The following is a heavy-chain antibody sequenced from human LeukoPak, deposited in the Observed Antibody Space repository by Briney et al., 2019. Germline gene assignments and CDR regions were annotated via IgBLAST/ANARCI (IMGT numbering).Heavy chain of an antibody. CDR1: GGSVSSSSYY. D-gene: IGHD7-27*01. V-gene: IGHV4-39*01. J-gene: IGHJ5*02. CDR3: ASLGTLRS. CDR2: ISYSGTN. Sequence: SETLSLTCTVSGGSVSSSSYYWGWIRQPPGKGLEWIGSISYSGTNNNNPSLKSRVSISIDTSKNQFSVKLTSVTAADTAMYYCASLGTLRSWGQGTLVTVSS.